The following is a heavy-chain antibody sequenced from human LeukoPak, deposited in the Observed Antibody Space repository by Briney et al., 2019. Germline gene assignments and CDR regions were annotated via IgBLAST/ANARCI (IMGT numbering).Heavy chain of an antibody. CDR2: IYYSGTT. CDR1: GGSISSGGYY. J-gene: IGHJ4*02. V-gene: IGHV4-61*08. D-gene: IGHD3-10*01. Sequence: SQTLSLTCTVSGGSISSGGYYWSWIRQPPGKELESIGYIYYSGTTNYNPSLKSRVTISVDTSKKQFSLKLTSVTAADTAVYYCVSYGGSGSYSFDYWGQGTLVTVS. CDR3: VSYGGSGSYSFDY.